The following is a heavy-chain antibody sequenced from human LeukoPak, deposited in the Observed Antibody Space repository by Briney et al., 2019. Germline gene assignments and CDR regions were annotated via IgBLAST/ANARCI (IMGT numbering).Heavy chain of an antibody. CDR2: INAGNGNT. J-gene: IGHJ4*02. D-gene: IGHD3-10*01. CDR3: ARGQPPMVRGVRFDY. CDR1: GYTFTSYA. V-gene: IGHV1-3*01. Sequence: GASVKLSCKASGYTFTSYAMHWVRQAPGQRLEWMGWINAGNGNTKYSQKFQGRVTITRDTSASTAYMELSSLRSEDTAMYYCARGQPPMVRGVRFDYWGQGTLVTVSS.